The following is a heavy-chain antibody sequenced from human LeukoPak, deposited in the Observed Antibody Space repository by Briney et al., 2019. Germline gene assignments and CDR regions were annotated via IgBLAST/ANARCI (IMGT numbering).Heavy chain of an antibody. V-gene: IGHV3-23*01. J-gene: IGHJ4*02. D-gene: IGHD3-10*01. CDR2: ISGSGGSA. Sequence: PGGSLRLSCAASGFTFSSYAMSWVRQAPGKGLEWVSAISGSGGSAYYADSVKGRFTISRDNSKNTLYLQMNSLRAEDTAIYYCAKCPLLLWFGENYFDYWGQGTLVTVSS. CDR3: AKCPLLLWFGENYFDY. CDR1: GFTFSSYA.